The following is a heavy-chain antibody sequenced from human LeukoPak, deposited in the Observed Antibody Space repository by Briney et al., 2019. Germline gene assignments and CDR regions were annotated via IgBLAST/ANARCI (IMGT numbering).Heavy chain of an antibody. Sequence: GASVKVSCKASGYNFTGYYLHWVRQAPGQGLEWMGWINPNTGGTNYAQKFQGRVTMTRDTSISTAYMELSRLRSDDTAVYYCASPYDILTGYRDAFDIWGQGTMVTVSS. D-gene: IGHD3-9*01. CDR1: GYNFTGYY. V-gene: IGHV1-2*02. CDR3: ASPYDILTGYRDAFDI. CDR2: INPNTGGT. J-gene: IGHJ3*02.